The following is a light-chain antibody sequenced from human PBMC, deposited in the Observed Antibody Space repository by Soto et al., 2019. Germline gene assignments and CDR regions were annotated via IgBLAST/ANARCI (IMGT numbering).Light chain of an antibody. V-gene: IGKV1-39*01. CDR1: QSISSY. CDR2: AAS. Sequence: DLQMTQSPSSLPASIGGRATITCRARQSISSYLNWYQQKPGKAPKLLIYAASSLPSGVPSRLSGSGSGTDFTLTISSLQPEDFATYYCQQSYSTPRTFGQGTKV. J-gene: IGKJ1*01. CDR3: QQSYSTPRT.